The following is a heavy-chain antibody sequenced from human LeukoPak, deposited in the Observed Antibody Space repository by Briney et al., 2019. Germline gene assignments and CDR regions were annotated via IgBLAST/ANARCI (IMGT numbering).Heavy chain of an antibody. D-gene: IGHD3-10*01. CDR2: ISGSGGST. Sequence: GGSLRLSCAASGFTFSSYGMSWVRQAPGKGLEWVSAISGSGGSTYYADSVKGRFTISRDNSKNTLYLQMNSLRAEDTAVYYCAKTRGSGSYYWGGFDYWGQGTLVTVSS. CDR1: GFTFSSYG. V-gene: IGHV3-23*01. J-gene: IGHJ4*02. CDR3: AKTRGSGSYYWGGFDY.